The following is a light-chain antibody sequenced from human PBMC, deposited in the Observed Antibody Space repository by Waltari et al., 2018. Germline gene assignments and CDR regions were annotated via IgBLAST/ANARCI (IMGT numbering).Light chain of an antibody. CDR2: DAS. CDR3: QQYDNVVRT. V-gene: IGKV1-33*01. J-gene: IGKJ4*01. CDR1: DEIRNF. Sequence: DIQMTQSPSSLSASVGERVTITCQASDEIRNFLNWYHQKPGEAPKVLIYDASNLEMGVPSRFGGSGFGTDFTLTISSLQPEDVGTYYCQQYDNVVRTFSGGTKVEIK.